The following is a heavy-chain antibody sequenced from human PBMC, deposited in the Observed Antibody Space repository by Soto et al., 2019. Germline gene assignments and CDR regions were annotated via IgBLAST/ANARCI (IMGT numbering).Heavy chain of an antibody. CDR1: GFTFSGSA. CDR2: IRSKANSYAT. D-gene: IGHD3-22*01. Sequence: GGSLRLSCAASGFTFSGSAMHWVRQASGKGLEWVGRIRSKANSYATAYAASVKGRFTISRDDSKNTAYLQMNSLKTEDTAVYYCTRHQVSYDSSGYYLNWFDPWGQGTLVTVSS. CDR3: TRHQVSYDSSGYYLNWFDP. J-gene: IGHJ5*02. V-gene: IGHV3-73*01.